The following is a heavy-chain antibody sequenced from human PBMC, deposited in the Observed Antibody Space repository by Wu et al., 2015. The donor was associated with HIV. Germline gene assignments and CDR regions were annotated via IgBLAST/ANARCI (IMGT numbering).Heavy chain of an antibody. CDR1: GYSVSELS. J-gene: IGHJ6*02. V-gene: IGHV1-24*01. CDR3: AIEGPPAEYYGLDV. Sequence: QVQLVQSGAAVKKPGASVKVSCKVSGYSVSELSMHWVRQPPGKGLEWMGGFDPDEGEIIYAQKFQGRIIMTEDTSTDTAYMELTSLRSEDTAMYYCAIEGPPAEYYGLDVWGRRTDGHRLL. CDR2: FDPDEGEI.